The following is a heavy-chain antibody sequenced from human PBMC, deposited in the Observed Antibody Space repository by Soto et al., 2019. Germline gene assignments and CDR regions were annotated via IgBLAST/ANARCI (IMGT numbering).Heavy chain of an antibody. V-gene: IGHV4-59*01. J-gene: IGHJ4*02. Sequence: QVQLQESGPGLVKPSETLSLTCTVSGGSISTYYWSWIRQPPGEGLEWIGYIYYGGTTNYNPSLKSRVNISVDTSKNQFSLRLTSVTAADTAVYYCARGEGRKYHNYWGQGTLVTVSS. CDR1: GGSISTYY. CDR3: ARGEGRKYHNY. CDR2: IYYGGTT. D-gene: IGHD2-2*01.